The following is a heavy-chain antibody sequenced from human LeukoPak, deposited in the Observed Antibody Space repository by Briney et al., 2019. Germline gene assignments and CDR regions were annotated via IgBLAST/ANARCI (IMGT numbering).Heavy chain of an antibody. J-gene: IGHJ5*02. Sequence: PGGSLRLSCAASGFTVSSNYMSWVRQAPGKGLEWVANIKKDGSEKHYVDSVKGRFTISRDNAKNLLYLQMSSLRAEDTAVFYCARYYYGSGTSFDPWGQGTLVTVSS. CDR1: GFTVSSNY. CDR3: ARYYYGSGTSFDP. D-gene: IGHD3-10*01. CDR2: IKKDGSEK. V-gene: IGHV3-7*01.